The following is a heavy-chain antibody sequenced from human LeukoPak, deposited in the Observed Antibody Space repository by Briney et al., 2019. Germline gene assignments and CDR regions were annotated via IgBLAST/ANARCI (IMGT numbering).Heavy chain of an antibody. Sequence: GRSLRLSCAASGFTFSTYGMHWVRQAPGKGLEWVAIIWNDGSNKDYSDSVKGRFSISRDNSKNTLSLQMNSLRAEDTAVYYRAKDRYCISTTCQGFDIWGQGTMVTVSS. V-gene: IGHV3-33*03. CDR2: IWNDGSNK. J-gene: IGHJ3*02. CDR1: GFTFSTYG. CDR3: AKDRYCISTTCQGFDI. D-gene: IGHD2-2*01.